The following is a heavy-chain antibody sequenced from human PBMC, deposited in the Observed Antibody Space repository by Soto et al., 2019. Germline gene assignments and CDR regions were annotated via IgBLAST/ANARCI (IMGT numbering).Heavy chain of an antibody. V-gene: IGHV3-30*03. CDR3: AIYSSGWYPLDY. CDR2: ISYDGSNK. Sequence: GGSLRLSCAASGFTFSSYGMHWVRQAPGKGLEWVAVISYDGSNKYYADSVKGRFTISRDNSKNTLYLQMNSLRAEDTAVCYCAIYSSGWYPLDYWGQGTLVTVSS. CDR1: GFTFSSYG. D-gene: IGHD6-19*01. J-gene: IGHJ4*02.